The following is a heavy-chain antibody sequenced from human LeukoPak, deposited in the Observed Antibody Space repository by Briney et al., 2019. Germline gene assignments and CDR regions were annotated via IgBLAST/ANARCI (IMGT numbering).Heavy chain of an antibody. CDR3: ARHTELHFDL. D-gene: IGHD1-14*01. J-gene: IGHJ2*01. V-gene: IGHV4-39*01. CDR2: IYDSGST. CDR1: GGSIRSSYYY. Sequence: SETLSLTCTVSGGSIRSSYYYWGWIRQPPGKGLEWIGSIYDSGSTYYNPSLKSRVTISVDTSKNQFSLKLSSVTAADTAVYYCARHTELHFDLWGRGTLVTVSS.